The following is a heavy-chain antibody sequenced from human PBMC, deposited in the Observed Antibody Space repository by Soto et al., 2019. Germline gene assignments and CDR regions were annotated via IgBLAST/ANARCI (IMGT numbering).Heavy chain of an antibody. V-gene: IGHV3-15*01. Sequence: EEQLVESGGGLVKPGESLRLSCAASGFTFSNACMSWVRQAPGKGLEWVGRIKTKTDGGPTDYAAPVKERFTISRDHSKNTVYLQMNRLKNEDTAVYSCDTASSGIARYFDLWGRGTLVIVSS. CDR2: IKTKTDGGPT. CDR3: DTASSGIARYFDL. CDR1: GFTFSNAC. D-gene: IGHD5-12*01. J-gene: IGHJ2*01.